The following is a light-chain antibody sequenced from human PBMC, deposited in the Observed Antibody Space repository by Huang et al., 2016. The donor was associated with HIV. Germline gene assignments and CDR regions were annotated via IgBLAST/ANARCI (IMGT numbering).Light chain of an antibody. CDR1: QSLVHSDGNIY. CDR2: KVA. V-gene: IGKV2-30*02. Sequence: DVGMAQPQLSPPVTLGCPASFSCMSGQSLVHSDGNIYLNWFHLRPGQSPRRLIYKVANRNSGIPDRFSGSGSGTDFALKISRVEAEDVGLYYCMQGTHWPWTFGQGTKVEI. J-gene: IGKJ1*01. CDR3: MQGTHWPWT.